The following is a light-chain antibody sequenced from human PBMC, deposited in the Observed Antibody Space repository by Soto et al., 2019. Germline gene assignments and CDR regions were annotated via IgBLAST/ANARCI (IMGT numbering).Light chain of an antibody. J-gene: IGLJ3*02. CDR3: QTWGTGIHPVGV. V-gene: IGLV4-69*01. CDR1: SGHSSYA. CDR2: HNSDGSH. Sequence: QSVLTQSPSASASLGASVKLTCTLSSGHSSYAIAWHQQQPEKGPRYLMKHNSDGSHSKGDGIPDRFSGSSSGAERYLAISSLQSEDEADYYCQTWGTGIHPVGVFGGGTKLTVL.